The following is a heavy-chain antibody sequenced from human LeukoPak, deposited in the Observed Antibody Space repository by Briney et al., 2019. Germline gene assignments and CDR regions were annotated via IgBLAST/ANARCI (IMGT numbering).Heavy chain of an antibody. V-gene: IGHV1-2*02. CDR3: ARDSLNNHGSCSSCYYYYYMDV. CDR2: INSNSGGT. D-gene: IGHD2-15*01. CDR1: GYTFTGYY. J-gene: IGHJ6*03. Sequence: ASVKVSCKASGYTFTGYYMHWVRQAPGQGLEWMGWINSNSGGTNYAQKFQGRVTMTRDTSISTAYMELSRLRSDDTAVYYCARDSLNNHGSCSSCYYYYYMDVWGKGTTVTVSS.